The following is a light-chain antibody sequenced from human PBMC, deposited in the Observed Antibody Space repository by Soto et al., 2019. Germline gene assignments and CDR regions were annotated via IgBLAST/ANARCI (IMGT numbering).Light chain of an antibody. CDR3: QHYNSYSEA. V-gene: IGKV1-5*03. Sequence: QMTQSPSTLSGSVGDRVTITCRASQTISSWLAWYQQKPGKAPKLLIYQASTLKSGVPSRFSGSGSGTEFTLTISSLQPDDFATYYCQHYNSYSEAFGQGTTVDLK. J-gene: IGKJ1*01. CDR2: QAS. CDR1: QTISSW.